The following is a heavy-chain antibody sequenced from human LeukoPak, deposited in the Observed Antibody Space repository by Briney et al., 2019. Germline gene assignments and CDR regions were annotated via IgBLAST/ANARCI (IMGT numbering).Heavy chain of an antibody. J-gene: IGHJ4*02. CDR1: GGSISSSNW. V-gene: IGHV4-4*02. D-gene: IGHD4-17*01. Sequence: SETLSLTCAVSGGSISSSNWWSWVRQPPGKGLEWIGEINHSGSTNYNPSLKSRVTISVDTSKNQFSLKLSSVTAADTAVYYCARVHYGDYEVDYWGQGTLVTVSS. CDR2: INHSGST. CDR3: ARVHYGDYEVDY.